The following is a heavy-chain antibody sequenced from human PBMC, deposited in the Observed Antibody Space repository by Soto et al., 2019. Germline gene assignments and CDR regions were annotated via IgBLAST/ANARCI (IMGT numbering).Heavy chain of an antibody. CDR2: INPSGGST. Sequence: EASVKVSCKASGYTFTSYYMHWVRQAPGQGLEWMGIINPSGGSTSYAQKFQGRVTMTRDTSTSTVYMELSSLRSEDTAVYYCARGGSRWLQLYYFDYWGQGTLVTVSS. V-gene: IGHV1-46*01. J-gene: IGHJ4*02. CDR1: GYTFTSYY. CDR3: ARGGSRWLQLYYFDY. D-gene: IGHD1-1*01.